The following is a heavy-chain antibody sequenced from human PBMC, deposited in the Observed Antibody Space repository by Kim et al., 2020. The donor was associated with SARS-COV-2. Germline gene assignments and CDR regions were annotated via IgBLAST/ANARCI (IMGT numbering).Heavy chain of an antibody. J-gene: IGHJ4*02. V-gene: IGHV1-24*01. CDR3: ATASSPYCLPFDY. D-gene: IGHD2-15*01. Sequence: ASVKVSCKVSGYTLTELSMHWVRQAPGKGLEWMGGFDPEDGETIYAQTFQGRVTITEDTSTDTVYMELISLRSEDTAVYYCATASSPYCLPFDYWGQGTL. CDR1: GYTLTELS. CDR2: FDPEDGET.